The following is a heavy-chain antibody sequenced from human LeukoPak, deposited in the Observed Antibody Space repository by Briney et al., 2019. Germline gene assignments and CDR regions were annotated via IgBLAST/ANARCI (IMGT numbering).Heavy chain of an antibody. CDR3: ARVRAAMVTVPYGCFDY. D-gene: IGHD5-18*01. CDR1: GYTFTGYY. CDR2: INPNSGGT. V-gene: IGHV1-2*02. J-gene: IGHJ4*02. Sequence: AASVKVSCKASGYTFTGYYMHWVRQAPGQGLEWMGWINPNSGGTNYAQKFQGRVTMTRDTSISTAYMELSRLRSDDTAVYYCARVRAAMVTVPYGCFDYWGQGTLVTVSS.